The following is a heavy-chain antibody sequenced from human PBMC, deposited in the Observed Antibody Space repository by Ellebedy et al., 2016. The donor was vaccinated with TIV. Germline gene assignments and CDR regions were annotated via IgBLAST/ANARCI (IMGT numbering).Heavy chain of an antibody. CDR1: GASISNHY. Sequence: SETLSLTCTVSGASISNHYWSWIRQPAGKGLEWIGRVYIGGSTIHNPSLNSRVTMSIDISRNQFSLNLHSVTAADTAVYYCATVAGPYYYYGMDVWGQGTTVTVSS. CDR2: VYIGGST. V-gene: IGHV4-4*07. CDR3: ATVAGPYYYYGMDV. J-gene: IGHJ6*02. D-gene: IGHD6-19*01.